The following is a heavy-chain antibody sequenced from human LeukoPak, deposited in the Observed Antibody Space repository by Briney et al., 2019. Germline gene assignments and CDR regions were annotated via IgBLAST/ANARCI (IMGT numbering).Heavy chain of an antibody. D-gene: IGHD5-12*01. CDR1: GFTFDDYG. J-gene: IGHJ4*02. CDR3: ARDRYSGSSSYYFDY. Sequence: GGSLRLSCAASGFTFDDYGMSWVRQAPGKGLEWVSGINWNGGSTGYADSVKGRFTISRDNAKNSLYLQMNSLRAEDTAVYYCARDRYSGSSSYYFDYWGQGTLVTVSS. CDR2: INWNGGST. V-gene: IGHV3-20*04.